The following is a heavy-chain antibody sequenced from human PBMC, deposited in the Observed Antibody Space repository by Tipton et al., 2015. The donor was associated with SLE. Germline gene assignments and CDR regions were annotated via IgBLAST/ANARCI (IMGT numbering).Heavy chain of an antibody. CDR2: INHSGST. D-gene: IGHD6-13*01. V-gene: IGHV4-34*01. CDR1: GGSFSGYY. J-gene: IGHJ6*02. Sequence: TLSLTCAVYGGSFSGYYWSCIRQPPGKGLEWIGEINHSGSTNYNPSLKSRVTISVDTSKNQFSLKLSSVTAADTAVYYCARQGGSSSTFPNYYGMDVWGQGTTVTVSS. CDR3: ARQGGSSSTFPNYYGMDV.